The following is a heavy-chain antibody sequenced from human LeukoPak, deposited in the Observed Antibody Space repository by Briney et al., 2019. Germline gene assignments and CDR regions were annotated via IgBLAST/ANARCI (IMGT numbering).Heavy chain of an antibody. Sequence: ASVKVSCKASGGTFSSYAISWVRQAPGQGLEWMGWISAYNGNTNYAQKLQGRVTMTTDTSTSAAYMELRSLRSDDTAVYYCARDLGSGPYYYYYYMDVWGKGTTVTVSS. D-gene: IGHD3-3*01. J-gene: IGHJ6*03. CDR2: ISAYNGNT. CDR3: ARDLGSGPYYYYYYMDV. V-gene: IGHV1-18*01. CDR1: GGTFSSYA.